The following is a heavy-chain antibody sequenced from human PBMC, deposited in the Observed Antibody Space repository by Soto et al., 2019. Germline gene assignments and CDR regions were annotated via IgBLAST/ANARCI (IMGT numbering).Heavy chain of an antibody. V-gene: IGHV3-23*01. CDR3: SKARPESGDC. CDR2: VSPTGGTT. Sequence: GGSLRLSCAASGFTFSSHAMTWVRQAPGKGLEWVSVVSPTGGTTFYAESVKGRFTISRDNSKNSLYLQMNGLRADDTAVYYCSKARPESGDCWGQGTRVTVSS. J-gene: IGHJ4*02. D-gene: IGHD1-26*01. CDR1: GFTFSSHA.